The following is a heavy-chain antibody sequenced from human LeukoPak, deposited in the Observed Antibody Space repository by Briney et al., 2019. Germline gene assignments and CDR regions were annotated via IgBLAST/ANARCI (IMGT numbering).Heavy chain of an antibody. V-gene: IGHV3-11*03. D-gene: IGHD2-21*01. Sequence: PGGSLRLSCAASGFTFSDYYMSWIRQAPGKGLEWVSYISSSSYTNYADSVKGRFTISRDNAKNSLYLQMNSLTAEDTAVYYCARHIGPNWFDPWGQGTLVTVSS. CDR1: GFTFSDYY. CDR2: ISSSSYT. CDR3: ARHIGPNWFDP. J-gene: IGHJ5*02.